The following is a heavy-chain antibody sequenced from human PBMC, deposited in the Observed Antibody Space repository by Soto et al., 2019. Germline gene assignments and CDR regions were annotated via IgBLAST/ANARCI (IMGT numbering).Heavy chain of an antibody. CDR1: GFTFSSYG. J-gene: IGHJ6*02. V-gene: IGHV3-33*08. Sequence: GGSLRLSCAASGFTFSSYGMHWVRQAPGKGLEWVAVIWYDGSNKYYADSVKGRFTISRDNSKNTLYLQMNSLRAEDTAVYYCARVLGGGAHYYYGMDVWGQGTTVTVSS. D-gene: IGHD3-16*01. CDR2: IWYDGSNK. CDR3: ARVLGGGAHYYYGMDV.